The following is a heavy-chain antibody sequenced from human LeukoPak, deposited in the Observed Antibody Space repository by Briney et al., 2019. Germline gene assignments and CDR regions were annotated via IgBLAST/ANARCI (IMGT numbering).Heavy chain of an antibody. CDR2: TYYRSKWYN. V-gene: IGHV6-1*01. CDR3: ARGSPRHLDY. J-gene: IGHJ4*02. D-gene: IGHD6-19*01. Sequence: SQTLSLTCAISGGSVSSNSATWNWIRQSPSRGLEWLGRTYYRSKWYNEYAVSVKSRITISPDTSKNQFSLQLNSVTPDDTAVYFCARGSPRHLDYWGQGTLVTVSS. CDR1: GGSVSSNSAT.